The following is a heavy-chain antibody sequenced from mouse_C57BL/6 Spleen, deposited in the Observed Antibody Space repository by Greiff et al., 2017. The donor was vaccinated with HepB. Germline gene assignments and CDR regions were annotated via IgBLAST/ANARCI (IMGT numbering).Heavy chain of an antibody. CDR3: ARQASDGYYGCFDY. CDR1: GYTFTSYW. Sequence: VLLQQPGAELVKPGASVKLSCKASGYTFTSYWMHWVKQRPGQGLEWIGMIHPNSGSTNYNEKFKSKATLTVDKSSSTAYMQLSSLTSEDSAVYYCARQASDGYYGCFDYWGQGTTLTVSS. J-gene: IGHJ2*01. CDR2: IHPNSGST. V-gene: IGHV1-64*01. D-gene: IGHD2-3*01.